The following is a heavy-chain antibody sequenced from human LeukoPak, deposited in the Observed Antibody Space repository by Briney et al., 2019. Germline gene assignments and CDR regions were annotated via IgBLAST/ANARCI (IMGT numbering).Heavy chain of an antibody. Sequence: GGSLRLSCAASGFTFSSYGMHWVRQAPDKGLEWVAVIWYDGSNKYYADSVKGRFTISRDNSKNTLYLQMNSLRAEDTAVYYCARNSLIPRPYYYYGMDVWGQGTTVTVSS. J-gene: IGHJ6*02. CDR2: IWYDGSNK. D-gene: IGHD2-2*02. V-gene: IGHV3-33*01. CDR3: ARNSLIPRPYYYYGMDV. CDR1: GFTFSSYG.